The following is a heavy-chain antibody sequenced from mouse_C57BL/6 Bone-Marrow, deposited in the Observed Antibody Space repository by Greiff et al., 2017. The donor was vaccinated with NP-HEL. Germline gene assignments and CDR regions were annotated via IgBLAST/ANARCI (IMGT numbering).Heavy chain of an antibody. V-gene: IGHV2-6-1*01. CDR1: GFSLTSYG. CDR3: ARHTYRGHYFDV. J-gene: IGHJ1*03. D-gene: IGHD2-14*01. Sequence: VQVVESGPGLVAPSQSLSITCTVSGFSLTSYGVHWVRQPPGKGLEWLVVIWSDGSTTYNSALKSRLSISKDNSKSHVFLKMNSLQTDDTAMYYCARHTYRGHYFDVWGTGTTVTVSA. CDR2: IWSDGST.